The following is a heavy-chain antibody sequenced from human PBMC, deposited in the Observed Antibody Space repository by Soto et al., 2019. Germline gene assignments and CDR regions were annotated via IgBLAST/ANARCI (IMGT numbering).Heavy chain of an antibody. J-gene: IGHJ2*01. Sequence: EVQLLDSGGGLVQPGGSLRLSCAVSGFSISSSAFSWVRQTPGKGLEWVSASSGGGGPTHYADSVRGRFTISRDNYKNTLYLQMNSRRAEETAIYFCAKNDWGVYPLWGFWGRGALVRVSS. CDR3: AKNDWGVYPLWGF. CDR2: SSGGGGPT. D-gene: IGHD2-21*01. V-gene: IGHV3-23*01. CDR1: GFSISSSA.